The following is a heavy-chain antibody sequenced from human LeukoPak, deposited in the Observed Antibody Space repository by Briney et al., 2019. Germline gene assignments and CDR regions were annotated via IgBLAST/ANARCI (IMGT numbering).Heavy chain of an antibody. V-gene: IGHV1-18*01. CDR1: GYTFTSYG. Sequence: ASVKVSCKASGYTFTSYGISWVRQAPGQGLEWMGWISAYNGNTNYAQKLQGRVTMTTDTSTSTAYMELSSLRSEDTAVYYCATVQALPVWSYSWWGQGTLVTVSS. D-gene: IGHD1-26*01. CDR3: ATVQALPVWSYSW. J-gene: IGHJ4*02. CDR2: ISAYNGNT.